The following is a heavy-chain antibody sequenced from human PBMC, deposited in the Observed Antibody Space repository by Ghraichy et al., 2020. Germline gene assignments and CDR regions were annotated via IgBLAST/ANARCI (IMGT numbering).Heavy chain of an antibody. D-gene: IGHD4-17*01. Sequence: LSLTCAASGFTFSSYSMNWVRQAPGKGLEWVSSISSSSSYIYYADSVKGRFTISRDNAKNSLYLQMNSLRAEDTAVYYCARDPPTTVTTEGDYWGQGTLVTVSS. CDR2: ISSSSSYI. V-gene: IGHV3-21*01. J-gene: IGHJ4*02. CDR1: GFTFSSYS. CDR3: ARDPPTTVTTEGDY.